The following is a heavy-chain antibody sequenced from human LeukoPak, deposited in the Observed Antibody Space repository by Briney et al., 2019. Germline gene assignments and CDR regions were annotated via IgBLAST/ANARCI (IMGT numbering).Heavy chain of an antibody. CDR2: ISWKGDTT. Sequence: GESLRLSCAASGFTFNNYAMTWVRQTPGKGPEWVSLISWKGDTTAYAESVRGRFTISRDNAKNSLYLHMNSLRPEDTAFYHCARHRCSSTTCSFDSWGQGSLVTVSS. D-gene: IGHD2-2*01. CDR3: ARHRCSSTTCSFDS. J-gene: IGHJ4*02. CDR1: GFTFNNYA. V-gene: IGHV3-20*01.